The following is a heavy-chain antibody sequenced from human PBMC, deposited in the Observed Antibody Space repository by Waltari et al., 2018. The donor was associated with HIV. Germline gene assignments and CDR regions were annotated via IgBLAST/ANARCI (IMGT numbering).Heavy chain of an antibody. Sequence: QVQLQESGPGLVKPSETLSLICAVSGDYLSRGYNWGWIRQPPGEGLEWIGSTSYSEGTYYNPSLRSRVTISLDTSKNQFSLNLNSVTAADTAVYFCARRRAQGDFDYWGQGTLVTVSS. V-gene: IGHV4-38-2*01. CDR2: TSYSEGT. J-gene: IGHJ4*02. CDR1: GDYLSRGYN. D-gene: IGHD1-26*01. CDR3: ARRRAQGDFDY.